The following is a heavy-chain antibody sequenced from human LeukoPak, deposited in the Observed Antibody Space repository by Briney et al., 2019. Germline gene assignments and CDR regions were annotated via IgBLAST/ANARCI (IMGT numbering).Heavy chain of an antibody. CDR3: AKGHYSYYYYMDV. Sequence: GGSLRLSCAASGFTFDDYAMHWVRQAPGKGLEWVSLIGWDGGSTYYADSVKGRFTISRDNSKNSLFLQMNSLRAEDTALYYCAKGHYSYYYYMDVWGKGTTVTVSS. D-gene: IGHD2-21*01. J-gene: IGHJ6*03. CDR1: GFTFDDYA. CDR2: IGWDGGST. V-gene: IGHV3-43D*03.